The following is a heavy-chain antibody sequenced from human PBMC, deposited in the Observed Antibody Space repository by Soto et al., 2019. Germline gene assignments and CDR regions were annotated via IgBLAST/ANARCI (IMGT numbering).Heavy chain of an antibody. J-gene: IGHJ4*02. CDR2: ISSSSSYT. CDR1: GFTFSDYY. V-gene: IGHV3-11*05. D-gene: IGHD5-18*01. Sequence: PGGSLRLSCAASGFTFSDYYMSWIRQAPGKGLEWVSYISSSSSYTNYADSVKGRFTISRDNAKNTLYLQMNSLRAEDTAVYYCAKDWWHVDTAMVFNYWGQGTLVTVSS. CDR3: AKDWWHVDTAMVFNY.